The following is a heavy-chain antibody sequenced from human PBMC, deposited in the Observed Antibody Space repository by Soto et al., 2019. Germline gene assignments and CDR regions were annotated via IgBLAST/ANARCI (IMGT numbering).Heavy chain of an antibody. Sequence: LSCAASGLPFISSARSWVGQGPGTGLEWGAAISGVDGIINYADSVKCRVTISRDDSKSTLYLQMNSLRAEDTARYYCANMKTYTSRWSDSYYYGLAVWGPGTTVTVSS. CDR3: ANMKTYTSRWSDSYYYGLAV. V-gene: IGHV3-23*01. CDR2: ISGVDGII. J-gene: IGHJ6*02. D-gene: IGHD6-13*01. CDR1: GLPFISSA.